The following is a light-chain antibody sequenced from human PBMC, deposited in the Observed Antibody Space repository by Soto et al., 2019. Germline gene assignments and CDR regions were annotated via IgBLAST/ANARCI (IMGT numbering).Light chain of an antibody. CDR1: QSVSSY. V-gene: IGKV3-11*01. CDR2: DAS. J-gene: IGKJ4*01. CDR3: QQRSNWPLT. Sequence: EIVLTQSPATLSLSPGARATLSCRASQSVSSYLAWYQQKPGQAPRLLIYDASNRATGIPARFSGSGSGTDFTLTISSLEPEDFAVYYGQQRSNWPLTFGGGTKVESK.